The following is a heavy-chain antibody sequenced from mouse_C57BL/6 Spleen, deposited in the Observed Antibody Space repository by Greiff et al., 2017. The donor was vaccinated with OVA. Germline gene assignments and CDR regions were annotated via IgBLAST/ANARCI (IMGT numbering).Heavy chain of an antibody. V-gene: IGHV1-66*01. CDR1: GYSFTSYY. J-gene: IGHJ4*01. CDR3: ARRGNYAMDY. D-gene: IGHD2-14*01. Sequence: VKVVESGPELVKPGASVKISCKASGYSFTSYYIHWVKQRPGQGLEWIGWLYPGSGNTKYNEKFKGKATLTADTSSSTAYMQLSSLTSEDSAVYYCARRGNYAMDYWGQGTSVTVSS. CDR2: LYPGSGNT.